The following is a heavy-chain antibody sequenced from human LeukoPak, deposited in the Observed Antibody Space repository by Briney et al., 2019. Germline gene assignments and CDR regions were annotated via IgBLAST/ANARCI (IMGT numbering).Heavy chain of an antibody. V-gene: IGHV4-30-4*01. CDR3: ASSCYGSGSYCDY. CDR2: IYYSGST. Sequence: SQTLSLTCTVSGGSISSGDYYWSWIRQPPGKGLEWIGYIYYSGSTYYNPSLKSRVTISVDTSKNQFSLKLSSVTAADTAVYYCASSCYGSGSYCDYWGQGTLVTVSS. J-gene: IGHJ4*02. D-gene: IGHD3-10*01. CDR1: GGSISSGDYY.